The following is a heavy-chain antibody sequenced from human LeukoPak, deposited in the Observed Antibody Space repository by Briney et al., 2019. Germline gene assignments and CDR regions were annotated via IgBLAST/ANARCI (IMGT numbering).Heavy chain of an antibody. CDR2: ISSSGSTI. CDR1: GFTFSSYE. D-gene: IGHD3-10*01. V-gene: IGHV3-48*03. Sequence: SGGSLRLSCAASGFTFSSYEMNWVRQAPGKGLEWVSYISSSGSTIYYAESVKGRFTISRDNAKNSLYLQINRLRAEDTAVYYCARGGGYGSGSYYREDYWGQGTLVTVSS. J-gene: IGHJ4*02. CDR3: ARGGGYGSGSYYREDY.